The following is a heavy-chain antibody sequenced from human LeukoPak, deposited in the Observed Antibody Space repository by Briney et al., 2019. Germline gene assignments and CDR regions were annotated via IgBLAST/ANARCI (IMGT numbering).Heavy chain of an antibody. CDR1: GFTFSTYN. J-gene: IGHJ6*02. Sequence: PGGSLRLSCAASGFTFSTYNMNWVRQPPGKGLEWVSSISSNSYYTHYADSVKGRFTISRDSAKNSLYLQMNSLRAEDTAVYYCARAFYYDIIGGEGMDVWGQGTTVTVSS. D-gene: IGHD3-22*01. V-gene: IGHV3-21*01. CDR2: ISSNSYYT. CDR3: ARAFYYDIIGGEGMDV.